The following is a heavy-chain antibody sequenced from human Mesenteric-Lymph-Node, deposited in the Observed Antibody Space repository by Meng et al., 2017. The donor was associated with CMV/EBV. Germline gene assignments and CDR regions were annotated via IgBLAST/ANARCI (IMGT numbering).Heavy chain of an antibody. CDR3: AKGGAHLAVSGLLDS. Sequence: GESLKISCAASGFTFSSYAMSWVRQAPGKGLEWVSAISGSGGSTYYADSVKGRFTISRDNSNNMVYLQMNSLRPEDTAVYYCAKGGAHLAVSGLLDSWGQGTLVTVS. V-gene: IGHV3-23*01. D-gene: IGHD6-19*01. CDR1: GFTFSSYA. CDR2: ISGSGGST. J-gene: IGHJ4*02.